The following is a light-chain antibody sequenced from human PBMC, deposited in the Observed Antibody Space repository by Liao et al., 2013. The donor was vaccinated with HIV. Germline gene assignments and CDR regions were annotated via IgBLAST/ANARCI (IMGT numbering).Light chain of an antibody. CDR1: SIGSKS. V-gene: IGLV3-21*01. CDR3: QAWDSSTYVV. Sequence: SYVLTQPPSVSVAPGMTARITCGGNSIGSKSVHWYQQKPGLAPVVVIYYDSDRPSGIPERFSGSNSGNTATLTIRGTQAMDEAAYYCQAWDSSTYVVFGGGTKLTVL. CDR2: YDS. J-gene: IGLJ2*01.